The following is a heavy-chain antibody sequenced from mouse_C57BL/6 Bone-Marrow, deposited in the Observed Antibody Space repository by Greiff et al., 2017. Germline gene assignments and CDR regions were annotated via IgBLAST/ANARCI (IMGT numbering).Heavy chain of an antibody. CDR2: INPSSGYT. CDR1: GYTFTSYT. J-gene: IGHJ2*01. D-gene: IGHD2-4*01. Sequence: VKLQESGAELARPGASVKMSCKASGYTFTSYTMHWVKQRPGQGLEWIGYINPSSGYTKYNQKFKDKATLTADKSSSTAYMQLSSLTSEDSAVYYCARFSYDYDFDYWGQGTTLTVSS. CDR3: ARFSYDYDFDY. V-gene: IGHV1-4*01.